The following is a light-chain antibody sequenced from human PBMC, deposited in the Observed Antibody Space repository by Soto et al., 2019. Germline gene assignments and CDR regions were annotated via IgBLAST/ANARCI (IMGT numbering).Light chain of an antibody. V-gene: IGKV1-33*01. CDR1: QDIANY. CDR2: DAS. J-gene: IGKJ3*01. Sequence: DIQMTQSPSSLSAAVGDRVTITCQASQDIANYLNWYQQKPGEAPKLLIYDASNLQAGVPSRFMGSGSGTDFTFTITNLQTEDVATYYCQQDDELVPLTFGPGNKVDIK. CDR3: QQDDELVPLT.